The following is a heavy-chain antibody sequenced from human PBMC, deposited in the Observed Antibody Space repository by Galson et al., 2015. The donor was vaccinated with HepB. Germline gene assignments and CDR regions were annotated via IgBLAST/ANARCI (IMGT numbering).Heavy chain of an antibody. CDR2: ISSSGSTI. CDR1: GFTFSSYE. J-gene: IGHJ6*02. V-gene: IGHV3-48*03. Sequence: SLRLSCAASGFTFSSYEMNWVRQAPGKGLEWVSYISSSGSTIYYADSVKGRFTISRDNAKNSLYLQMNSLRAEDTAVYYCARELRDVVVTAPGYYYYGMDVWGQGTTVTVSS. D-gene: IGHD2-21*02. CDR3: ARELRDVVVTAPGYYYYGMDV.